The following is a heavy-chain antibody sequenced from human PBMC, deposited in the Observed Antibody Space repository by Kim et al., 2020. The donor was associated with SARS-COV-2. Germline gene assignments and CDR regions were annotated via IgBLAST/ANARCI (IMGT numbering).Heavy chain of an antibody. Sequence: GGSLRLSCAASGFTFDDYTMHWVRQAPGKGLEWVSLISWDGGSTYYADSVKGRFTISRDNSKNSLYLQMNSLRTEDTALYYCAKEARYCGGDCYSYYFDYWGQGTLVTVSS. D-gene: IGHD2-21*02. CDR2: ISWDGGST. V-gene: IGHV3-43*01. CDR1: GFTFDDYT. CDR3: AKEARYCGGDCYSYYFDY. J-gene: IGHJ4*02.